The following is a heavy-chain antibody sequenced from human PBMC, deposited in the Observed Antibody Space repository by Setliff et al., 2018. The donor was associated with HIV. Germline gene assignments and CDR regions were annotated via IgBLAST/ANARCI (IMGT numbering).Heavy chain of an antibody. CDR1: GFTFTDYT. CDR2: ITSGSTYV. D-gene: IGHD3-10*01. Sequence: PGGSLRLSCAASGFTFTDYTMNWVRQAPGKGLEWVSSITSGSTYVNYADSVKGRFSISRDNSKNSLYLQMNSLRAEDTAVYYCATGAWLFDYWGQGTLVTVSS. J-gene: IGHJ4*02. CDR3: ATGAWLFDY. V-gene: IGHV3-21*01.